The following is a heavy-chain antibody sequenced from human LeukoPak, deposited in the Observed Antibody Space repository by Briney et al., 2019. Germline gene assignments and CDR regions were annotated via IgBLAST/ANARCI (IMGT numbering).Heavy chain of an antibody. CDR1: GFTFSTYW. V-gene: IGHV3-74*01. D-gene: IGHD5-18*01. CDR2: INSDGSST. CDR3: ARDGIQLWHHDY. Sequence: PGGSLRLSCAASGFTFSTYWMHWVRQAPGKGLVWVSRINSDGSSTSYADSVKGRFTISRDNAKNTLYLQMNSLRAEDTAVYYCARDGIQLWHHDYWGQGTLVTVSS. J-gene: IGHJ4*02.